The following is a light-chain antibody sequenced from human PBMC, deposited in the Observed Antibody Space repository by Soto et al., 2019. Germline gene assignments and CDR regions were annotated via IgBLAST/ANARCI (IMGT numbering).Light chain of an antibody. J-gene: IGLJ1*01. CDR1: SSNIGSNY. CDR3: GSYTSTYVRI. V-gene: IGLV1-47*01. CDR2: EVT. Sequence: QSVLTQPPSASGTPGQRVTISCSGSSSNIGSNYVYWYQQLSRDPKLIIYEVTNRPSGVSDRFSGSKSGNVASLTISGLQAADEADYYCGSYTSTYVRIFGTGTKVTVL.